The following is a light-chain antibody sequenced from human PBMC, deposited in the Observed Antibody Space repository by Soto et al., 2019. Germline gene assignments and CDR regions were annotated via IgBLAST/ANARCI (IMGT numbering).Light chain of an antibody. J-gene: IGLJ2*01. V-gene: IGLV4-69*01. CDR1: SGHTNYA. Sequence: QPVLTQSPSASASPGASVKLTCTLSSGHTNYAIAWHQQQPEKGPRFLMKINSDGSHSKGDGVPDRFSGSSSGAERYFTISSLQSEDEADYYCQTGGTGIVTFGGGTKLTVL. CDR3: QTGGTGIVT. CDR2: INSDGSH.